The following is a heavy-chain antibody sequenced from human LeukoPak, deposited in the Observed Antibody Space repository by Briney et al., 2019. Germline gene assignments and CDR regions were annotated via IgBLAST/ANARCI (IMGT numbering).Heavy chain of an antibody. CDR2: INAGNGNT. Sequence: ASVKVSCKASGYTFTTFAIHWVRQAPGQRLEWMGWINAGNGNTKYSQKFQGRVTISRDTSARTVYMELSSLRSEDTAVYYCARSRQYNWNDWFDPWGQGTLATVSS. CDR1: GYTFTTFA. V-gene: IGHV1-3*01. D-gene: IGHD1-20*01. CDR3: ARSRQYNWNDWFDP. J-gene: IGHJ5*02.